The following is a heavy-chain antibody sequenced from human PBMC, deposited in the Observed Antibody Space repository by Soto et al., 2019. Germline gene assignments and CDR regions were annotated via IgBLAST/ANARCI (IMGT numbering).Heavy chain of an antibody. CDR3: ATRSNSVPLYYYGMDV. CDR2: IIPIFGTA. Sequence: QVQLVQFGAEVKKPGSSVKVSCKASGGTFSNYAITWVRQAPGQGLEWMGGIIPIFGTANYAQKFQGRVTITADESTSTAYMELSSLRSEDTAVYYCATRSNSVPLYYYGMDVWGQGTTVTVSS. V-gene: IGHV1-69*12. J-gene: IGHJ6*02. CDR1: GGTFSNYA. D-gene: IGHD1-26*01.